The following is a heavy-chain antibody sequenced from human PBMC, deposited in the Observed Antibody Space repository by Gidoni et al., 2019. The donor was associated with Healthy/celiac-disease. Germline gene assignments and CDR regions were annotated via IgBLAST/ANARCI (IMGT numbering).Heavy chain of an antibody. CDR1: GGPISSGGYY. D-gene: IGHD3-10*01. J-gene: IGHJ4*02. CDR2: IYYSGST. Sequence: QVQLQESGPGLVKPSQTLSLTCTVSGGPISSGGYYWSWIRQHPGKGLEWIGYIYYSGSTYYNPSLKSRVTISVDTSKNQFSLKLSSVTAADTAVYYCARAREYYGSGRNFDYWGQGTLVTVSS. V-gene: IGHV4-31*03. CDR3: ARAREYYGSGRNFDY.